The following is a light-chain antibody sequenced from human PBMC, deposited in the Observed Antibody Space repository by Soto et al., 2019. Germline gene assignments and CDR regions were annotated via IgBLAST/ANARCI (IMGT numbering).Light chain of an antibody. CDR2: DSN. J-gene: IGLJ2*01. CDR3: GTWDSSLSAVV. CDR1: SSNIGNNY. Sequence: QSVLTQPPSVPAAPGQKVTISCSGSSSNIGNNYVSWYQQLPGTAPKLLIYDSNKRPSGIPDRFSGSKSGTSATLGITGLQTGDEADYYCGTWDSSLSAVVFGGGTKLTVL. V-gene: IGLV1-51*01.